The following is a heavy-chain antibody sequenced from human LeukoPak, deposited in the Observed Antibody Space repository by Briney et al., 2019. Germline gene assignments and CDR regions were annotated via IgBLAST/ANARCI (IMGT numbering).Heavy chain of an antibody. CDR3: ARPSYYDSSGYFADAFDI. D-gene: IGHD3-22*01. V-gene: IGHV5-51*01. CDR2: IYPGDSDT. CDR1: GYSFSSYW. Sequence: GESLKISCKGSGYSFSSYWIGWVRQMPGKGLEWMGIIYPGDSDTRYSPSFQGQVTISADKSISTAYLRWSSLKASDTAMYYCARPSYYDSSGYFADAFDIWGQGTMVTVSS. J-gene: IGHJ3*02.